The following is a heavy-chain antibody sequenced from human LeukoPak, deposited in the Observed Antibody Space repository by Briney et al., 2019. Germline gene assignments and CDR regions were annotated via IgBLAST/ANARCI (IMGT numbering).Heavy chain of an antibody. Sequence: GGTLRLSCAASGFTFSNYAMSWVRQAPGKGLEWVSAISNSGGNTYYADSVKGRFTISRDNSKDTLSLQMNSLRAEDTAVYYCVLKVRFDYWGQGTLVTVSS. CDR1: GFTFSNYA. D-gene: IGHD2-15*01. V-gene: IGHV3-23*01. J-gene: IGHJ4*02. CDR2: ISNSGGNT. CDR3: VLKVRFDY.